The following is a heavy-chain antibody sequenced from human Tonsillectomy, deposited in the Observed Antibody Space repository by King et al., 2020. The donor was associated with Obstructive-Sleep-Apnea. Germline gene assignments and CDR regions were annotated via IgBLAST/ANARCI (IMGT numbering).Heavy chain of an antibody. CDR3: ARHGTNVLRHKIDD. CDR2: ISYSGST. Sequence: LQLQESGPGLVKPSETLSLICSVSGGSITSSRYSWGWIRQPPGKGLAWIGSISYSGSTFYNPSLKSRVTMSVDTSENQFSLKLSSVTAADTAMYYCARHGTNVLRHKIDDWGQGTLVAVSS. J-gene: IGHJ4*02. V-gene: IGHV4-39*01. D-gene: IGHD3-3*01. CDR1: GGSITSSRYS.